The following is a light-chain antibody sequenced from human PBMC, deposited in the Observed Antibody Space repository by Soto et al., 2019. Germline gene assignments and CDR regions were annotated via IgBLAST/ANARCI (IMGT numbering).Light chain of an antibody. CDR2: GAS. CDR3: QQYNNWPWT. CDR1: QSLSINS. J-gene: IGKJ1*01. Sequence: EIVLTQSPGTLSLSPGERATLSCRASQSLSINSLAWYQQKPGQSPRLLVYGASTRDTGIPDRFRGSGSGTDFTLTISSLQSEDFAVYYCQQYNNWPWTFGQGTKVDIK. V-gene: IGKV3D-15*01.